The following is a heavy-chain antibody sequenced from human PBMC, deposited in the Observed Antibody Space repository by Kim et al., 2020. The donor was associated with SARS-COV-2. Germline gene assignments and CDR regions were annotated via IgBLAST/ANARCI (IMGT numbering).Heavy chain of an antibody. J-gene: IGHJ4*02. V-gene: IGHV5-51*01. CDR3: ARAYYDILTGYPAPYYFDY. D-gene: IGHD3-9*01. CDR1: GYSFTSYW. CDR2: IYPGDSDT. Sequence: GESLKISCKGSGYSFTSYWIGWVRQMPGKGLEWMGIIYPGDSDTRYSPSFQGQVTISADKSISTAYLQWSSLKASDTAMYYCARAYYDILTGYPAPYYFDYWGQGTLVTVSS.